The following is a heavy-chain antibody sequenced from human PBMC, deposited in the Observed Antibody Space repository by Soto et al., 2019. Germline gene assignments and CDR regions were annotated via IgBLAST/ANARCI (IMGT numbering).Heavy chain of an antibody. CDR1: GGSFSGYY. D-gene: IGHD2-15*01. V-gene: IGHV4-34*01. CDR3: ATRPPQIVVTLLPFPS. J-gene: IGHJ5*02. CDR2: IYHSGST. Sequence: SETLSLTCAVYGGSFSGYYWTWVRQSTGKGLEWIGEIYHSGSTNYNPSLKSRVIISVDKPNNQFSLKLSSMTGADTAVYYCATRPPQIVVTLLPFPSWGQGTPVTVSS.